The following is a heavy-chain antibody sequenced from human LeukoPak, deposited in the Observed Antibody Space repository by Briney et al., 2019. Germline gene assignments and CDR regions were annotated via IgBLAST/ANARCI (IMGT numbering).Heavy chain of an antibody. D-gene: IGHD6-19*01. CDR2: IGNGGAAT. V-gene: IGHV3-23*01. J-gene: IGHJ4*02. CDR3: ARFQAGRPVDS. Sequence: PGGSLRLSCAASGFTFSSYSMSWVRQAPGKGLEWVSTIGNGGAATFYADSVKGRFTISRDNSKNTLYLQMNSLRAEDTAVYYCARFQAGRPVDSWGQGTLVTVSS. CDR1: GFTFSSYS.